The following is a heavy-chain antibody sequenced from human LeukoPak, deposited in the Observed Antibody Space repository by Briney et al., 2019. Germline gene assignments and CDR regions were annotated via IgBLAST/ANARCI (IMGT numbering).Heavy chain of an antibody. CDR3: ARHRGIAARPSYFDY. V-gene: IGHV5-51*01. CDR2: IYPGDSDT. J-gene: IGHJ4*02. D-gene: IGHD6-6*01. CDR1: GYSFTSYW. Sequence: GESLKISCKGSGYSFTSYWIGWVRQMPGKGLEWMGIIYPGDSDTRCSPSFQGQVTISADKSISTAYLQWSSLKASDTAMYYCARHRGIAARPSYFDYWGQGTLATVSS.